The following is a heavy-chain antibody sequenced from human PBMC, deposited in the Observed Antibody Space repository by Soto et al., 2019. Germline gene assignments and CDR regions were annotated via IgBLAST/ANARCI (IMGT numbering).Heavy chain of an antibody. CDR2: MHPNSGNT. J-gene: IGHJ3*02. D-gene: IGHD4-17*01. V-gene: IGHV1-8*01. Sequence: QVQLVQSGAEVKKPGASVKVSCKASGYTFTSYDINWVRQATGQGLEWMGWMHPNSGNTGYTQKFQGRVTMTSNTSLCTAYMELSTLRSADTAVYYCSSVIGNDYCADDAFDIWGQGKMATVS. CDR3: SSVIGNDYCADDAFDI. CDR1: GYTFTSYD.